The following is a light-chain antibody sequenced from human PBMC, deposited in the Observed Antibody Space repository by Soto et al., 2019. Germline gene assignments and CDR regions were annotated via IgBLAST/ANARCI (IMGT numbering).Light chain of an antibody. Sequence: DIQMTQSPSSLSASVGDRVTITCRASQSISSSLNWYQQKSGKPPKLLIFAASSLQGGVPSRFSGSGSGTEFTLTISSLQPEDFATYYCQQSYHTPLTFGGGTKVESK. J-gene: IGKJ4*01. CDR1: QSISSS. CDR2: AAS. V-gene: IGKV1-39*01. CDR3: QQSYHTPLT.